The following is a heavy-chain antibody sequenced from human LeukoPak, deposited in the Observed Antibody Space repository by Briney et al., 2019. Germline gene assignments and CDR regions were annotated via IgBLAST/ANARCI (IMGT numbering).Heavy chain of an antibody. D-gene: IGHD2-2*02. CDR3: ARDQVPYCSSTSCYKGLIDY. J-gene: IGHJ4*02. CDR1: GFTFSEYW. V-gene: IGHV3-7*01. CDR2: IKQDGSEK. Sequence: GGSLRLSCAVSGFTFSEYWMSWVRQAPGKGLEWVANIKQDGSEKYYIDSVEGRFTISRDNAKNSVYLEMNSLRAEDTAVYYCARDQVPYCSSTSCYKGLIDYWGQGTLVTVSS.